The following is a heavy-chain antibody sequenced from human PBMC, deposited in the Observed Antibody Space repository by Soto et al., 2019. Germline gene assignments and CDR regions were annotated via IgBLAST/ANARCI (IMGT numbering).Heavy chain of an antibody. CDR2: ISSSSSYI. D-gene: IGHD4-4*01. V-gene: IGHV3-21*01. Sequence: GGSLRLSCAASGFNFSSYSMNWVRQAPGKGLEWVSSISSSSSYIYYADSVKGRFTISRDNAKNSLYLQMNSLRAEDTAVYYCARDPTAVTSTFDPWVQGTLVTVSS. J-gene: IGHJ5*02. CDR1: GFNFSSYS. CDR3: ARDPTAVTSTFDP.